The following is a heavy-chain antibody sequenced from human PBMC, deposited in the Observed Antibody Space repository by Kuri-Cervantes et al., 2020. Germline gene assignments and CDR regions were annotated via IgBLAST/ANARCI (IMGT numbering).Heavy chain of an antibody. CDR3: ARRSVAGTGFDY. Sequence: ASVKVSCKASGYTFTSYYMHWVRQTPGQGLEWTGIINPSGGSTSYAQKFQGRVTMTRDTSTSTVYMELSSLRSEDTAVYYCARRSVAGTGFDYWGQGTLVTVSS. D-gene: IGHD6-19*01. CDR2: INPSGGST. V-gene: IGHV1-46*01. CDR1: GYTFTSYY. J-gene: IGHJ4*02.